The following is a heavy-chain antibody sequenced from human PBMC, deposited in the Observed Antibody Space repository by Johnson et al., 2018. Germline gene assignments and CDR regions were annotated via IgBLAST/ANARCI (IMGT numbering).Heavy chain of an antibody. J-gene: IGHJ6*02. V-gene: IGHV3-33*01. D-gene: IGHD6-13*01. Sequence: QVQLVQSGGGVVQPGRSLILSCAASGFTFSYYGMHWVRQAPGKGLEWVAVIWEDGSNKYYEDSVKGRFSISRDNSKNTLYLQMNSLRAEDTAVYYCVRDEQQLPSYYYYGMDVCGQGTTVTVSS. CDR3: VRDEQQLPSYYYYGMDV. CDR1: GFTFSYYG. CDR2: IWEDGSNK.